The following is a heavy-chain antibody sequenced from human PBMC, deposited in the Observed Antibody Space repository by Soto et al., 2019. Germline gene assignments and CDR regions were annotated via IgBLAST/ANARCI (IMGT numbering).Heavy chain of an antibody. V-gene: IGHV3-30-3*01. CDR3: ARERAIELYYYGMDV. Sequence: PGGFLRLSCAASGVTFINYAIHWVRQAPGKGLEWVAVISYDGSNKYYADSVKGRFTISRDNSKNTLFLQMNSLRAEDTSVYYCARERAIELYYYGMDVWGQGTMVTVSS. CDR2: ISYDGSNK. J-gene: IGHJ6*02. D-gene: IGHD1-7*01. CDR1: GVTFINYA.